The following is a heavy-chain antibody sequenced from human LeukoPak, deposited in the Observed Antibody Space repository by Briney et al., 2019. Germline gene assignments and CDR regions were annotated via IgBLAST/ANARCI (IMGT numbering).Heavy chain of an antibody. CDR2: IYISGNT. Sequence: PSETLPLTCTVSGGSITNYYWSWIRQPAGKGLEWIGRIYISGNTNYNHSLKSRVTISVDTAKNQFSLKLSSVTAADTAVYYCARDHCSGGSCYFPLDYWGQGTLVTVSS. CDR1: GGSITNYY. CDR3: ARDHCSGGSCYFPLDY. V-gene: IGHV4-4*07. J-gene: IGHJ4*02. D-gene: IGHD2-15*01.